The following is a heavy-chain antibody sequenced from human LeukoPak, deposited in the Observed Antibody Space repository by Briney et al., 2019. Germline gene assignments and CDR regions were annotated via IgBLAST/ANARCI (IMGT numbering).Heavy chain of an antibody. CDR2: ISYDGINR. J-gene: IGHJ4*02. CDR3: ARSPYSSSWFYFDY. V-gene: IGHV3-30*04. Sequence: PGGSLRLSCAASGFTFSSYAMYWVRQTPGKGLEWVALISYDGINRYYADSVKGRFTISRDNSKNTLYLQMNSLRAEDTAVYYRARSPYSSSWFYFDYWGQGTLVTVSS. D-gene: IGHD6-13*01. CDR1: GFTFSSYA.